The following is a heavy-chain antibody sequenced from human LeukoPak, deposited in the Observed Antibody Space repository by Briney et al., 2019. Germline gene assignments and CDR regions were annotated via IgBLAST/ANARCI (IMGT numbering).Heavy chain of an antibody. V-gene: IGHV3-30*18. J-gene: IGHJ6*02. Sequence: HTGGSLRLSCAASGFTFSSYGMHWVRQAPGKGLEWVAVISYDGSNEYYADSVKGRYTISRDNPKNTLYLQMNSLRAEDMAVYYCAKDRYYYGAGSYYRYGMDVWGQGTTVTVSS. CDR1: GFTFSSYG. CDR3: AKDRYYYGAGSYYRYGMDV. CDR2: ISYDGSNE. D-gene: IGHD3-10*01.